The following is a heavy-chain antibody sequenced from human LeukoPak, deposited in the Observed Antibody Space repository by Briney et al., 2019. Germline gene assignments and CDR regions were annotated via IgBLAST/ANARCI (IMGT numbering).Heavy chain of an antibody. CDR2: IYTSGST. D-gene: IGHD5-24*01. J-gene: IGHJ4*02. V-gene: IGHV4-4*07. CDR3: ARVGRDGYNYDY. CDR1: GGSISSYY. Sequence: SQTLSLTCTVAGGSISSYYWSWIRQPAGKGLEWIGRIYTSGSTNYNPSLKSRVTMSVDTSKNQFSLKLSSVTAADTAVYYCARVGRDGYNYDYWGQGTLVTVSS.